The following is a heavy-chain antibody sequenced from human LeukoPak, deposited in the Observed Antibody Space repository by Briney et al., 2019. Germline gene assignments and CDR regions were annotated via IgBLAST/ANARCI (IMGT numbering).Heavy chain of an antibody. CDR3: ARGRGSGTLAFSFDY. V-gene: IGHV4-30-4*08. D-gene: IGHD1-7*01. Sequence: PSETLSLTCTVPGGSISSGDHYWSWIRQPPGKGLEWIGYIYNSGGTYYNPSLKSRVTISVDTSKNQFSLKLTSVTAADTAVYYCARGRGSGTLAFSFDYWGQGTLVTVSS. CDR1: GGSISSGDHY. CDR2: IYNSGGT. J-gene: IGHJ4*02.